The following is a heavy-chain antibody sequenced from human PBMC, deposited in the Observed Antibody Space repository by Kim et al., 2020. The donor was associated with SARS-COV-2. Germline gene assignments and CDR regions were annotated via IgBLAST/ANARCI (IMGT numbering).Heavy chain of an antibody. CDR1: GFTFGDYA. D-gene: IGHD6-6*01. V-gene: IGHV3-9*01. CDR2: ISWNSGSI. J-gene: IGHJ6*02. Sequence: GGSLRLSCAASGFTFGDYAMHWVRQAPGKGLEWVSGISWNSGSIGYADSVKGRFTISRDNAKNSLYLQMNSLRAEDTALYYCAKDLSSSRPYYYYGMDVWGQGTTVTVSS. CDR3: AKDLSSSRPYYYYGMDV.